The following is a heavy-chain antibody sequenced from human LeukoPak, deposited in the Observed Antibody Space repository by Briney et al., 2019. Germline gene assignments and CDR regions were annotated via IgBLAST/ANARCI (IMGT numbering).Heavy chain of an antibody. CDR2: ISGGTT. V-gene: IGHV3-49*03. Sequence: GGSLRLSCTASGFTFGDYLMSWFRPAPGKGLEWIGFISGGTTEYAASVKGRFTISRDDSTSIAYLQMNSLTTEDTAVYYCSRGSGWLSVYWGQGTLVTVSS. J-gene: IGHJ4*02. CDR1: GFTFGDYL. CDR3: SRGSGWLSVY. D-gene: IGHD6-19*01.